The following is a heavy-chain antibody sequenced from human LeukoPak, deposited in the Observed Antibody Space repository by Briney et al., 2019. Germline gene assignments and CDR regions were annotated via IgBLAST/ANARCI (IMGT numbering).Heavy chain of an antibody. CDR1: GGSISSSSYY. Sequence: PSETLSLTCTVSGGSISSSSYYWGWIRQPPGKGLEWIGSIYYSGSTYYNPSLKSRVTISVDTSKNQFSLKLSSVTAADTAVYYCARLITMVRGVHIDYWGQGTLVTVSS. CDR3: ARLITMVRGVHIDY. D-gene: IGHD3-10*01. J-gene: IGHJ4*02. CDR2: IYYSGST. V-gene: IGHV4-39*01.